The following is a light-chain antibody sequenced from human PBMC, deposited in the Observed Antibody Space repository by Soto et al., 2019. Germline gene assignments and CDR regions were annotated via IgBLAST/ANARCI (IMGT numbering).Light chain of an antibody. V-gene: IGLV3-1*01. Sequence: SYELTQPPSVSVSPGQTASITCSGDKLGDKYVCWYQQKPGQSPVLVIYQDTKRPSGIPERFSGSNSGNTATLTISGTQAMDEAVYYCQAWVSSTAVFGGGTQLTVL. J-gene: IGLJ2*01. CDR2: QDT. CDR1: KLGDKY. CDR3: QAWVSSTAV.